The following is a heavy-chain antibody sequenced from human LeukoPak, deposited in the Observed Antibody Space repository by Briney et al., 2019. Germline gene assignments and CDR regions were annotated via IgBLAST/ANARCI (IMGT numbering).Heavy chain of an antibody. Sequence: SETLSLTCTVSGGSISSYYWGWIRQPPGKGLEWIASIYYSGSTYYNPSLKSRVTISLDTSKNQLSLKLSSLTAADTAVYYCARHEYSGSYYGLSWFDPWGQGTLVTVSS. CDR2: IYYSGST. CDR3: ARHEYSGSYYGLSWFDP. D-gene: IGHD1-26*01. CDR1: GGSISSYY. J-gene: IGHJ5*02. V-gene: IGHV4-39*01.